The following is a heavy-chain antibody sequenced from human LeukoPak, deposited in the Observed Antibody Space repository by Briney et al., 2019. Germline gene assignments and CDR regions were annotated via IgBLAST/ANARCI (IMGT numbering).Heavy chain of an antibody. Sequence: GGSLRLSCTASGFTFGDYAMSWFRQAPGKGLEWVGFIRSKAYGGTTEYAPSVKGRFTISRDDSKSIAYLQMNSLKTEDTAVYYCTRGLGDYYDSSGYYDDWFDPWGQGTLVTVSS. J-gene: IGHJ5*02. V-gene: IGHV3-49*03. CDR1: GFTFGDYA. D-gene: IGHD3-22*01. CDR2: IRSKAYGGTT. CDR3: TRGLGDYYDSSGYYDDWFDP.